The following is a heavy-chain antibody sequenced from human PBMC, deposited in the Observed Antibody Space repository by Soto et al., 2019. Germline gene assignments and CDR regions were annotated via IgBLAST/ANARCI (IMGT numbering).Heavy chain of an antibody. CDR3: ARDAKITMIVVVPGRGTFFDY. J-gene: IGHJ4*02. V-gene: IGHV4-4*07. Sequence: SETLSLTCTVSGGSISSYYWSWIRQPAGKGLEWIGRIYTSGSTNYNPSLKSRVTMSVDTSKNQFSLKLSSVTAADTAVYYCARDAKITMIVVVPGRGTFFDYWGQGTLVTVSS. CDR2: IYTSGST. CDR1: GGSISSYY. D-gene: IGHD3-22*01.